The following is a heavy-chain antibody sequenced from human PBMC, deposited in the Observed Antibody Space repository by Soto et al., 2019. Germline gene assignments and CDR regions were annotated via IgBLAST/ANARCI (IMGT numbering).Heavy chain of an antibody. D-gene: IGHD3-3*01. Sequence: VGSLRLSCAASGFTFSSYGMHWVRQAPGKGLEWVAVIWYDGSNKYYADSVKGRFTISRDNSKNTLYLQMNSLRAEDTAVYYCAREVYGFWSGRTKNYFDYWGQGTLVTVSS. CDR2: IWYDGSNK. V-gene: IGHV3-33*01. CDR1: GFTFSSYG. J-gene: IGHJ4*02. CDR3: AREVYGFWSGRTKNYFDY.